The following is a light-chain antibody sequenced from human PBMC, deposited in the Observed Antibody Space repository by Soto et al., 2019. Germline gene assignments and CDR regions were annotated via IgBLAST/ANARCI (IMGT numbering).Light chain of an antibody. CDR3: QRFNRWPLS. J-gene: IGKJ4*01. V-gene: IGKV3-15*01. Sequence: EIVLTQSPATLSLSLGERATLSCRASQSVSTYLAWYQHKPGQAPRLLIYGASTRATGIPARFSGSGSGTEFTLTIASLQSEDFGVYYCQRFNRWPLSFGGGTKV. CDR2: GAS. CDR1: QSVSTY.